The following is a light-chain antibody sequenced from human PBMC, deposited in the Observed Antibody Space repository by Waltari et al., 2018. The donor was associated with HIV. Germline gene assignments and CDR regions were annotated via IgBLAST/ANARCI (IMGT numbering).Light chain of an antibody. CDR1: HGISTY. CDR2: AAS. V-gene: IGKV1-27*01. J-gene: IGKJ1*01. CDR3: QKYNSAPWT. Sequence: DLQMTQSPSSLSASVGDRVTITCRASHGISTYLAWYQQKPGKVPKLLIYAASTLQSGVPSRFSGSGSGKDFTLTISSLQPEDVATYYCQKYNSAPWTFGQGTKVEIK.